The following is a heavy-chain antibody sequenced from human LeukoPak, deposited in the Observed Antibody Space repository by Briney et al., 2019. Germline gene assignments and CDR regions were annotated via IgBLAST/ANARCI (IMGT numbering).Heavy chain of an antibody. D-gene: IGHD3-22*01. J-gene: IGHJ4*02. V-gene: IGHV4-34*01. CDR3: ARQRRALYYYDSSGQFLFDY. CDR1: GGSFSGYY. Sequence: SEALSLTCAVYGGSFSGYYWSWIRQPPGKGLEWIGEINHSGSTNYNPSLKSRVTISVDTSKNQFSLKLSSVTAADMAVYYCARQRRALYYYDSSGQFLFDYWGQGTLVTVSS. CDR2: INHSGST.